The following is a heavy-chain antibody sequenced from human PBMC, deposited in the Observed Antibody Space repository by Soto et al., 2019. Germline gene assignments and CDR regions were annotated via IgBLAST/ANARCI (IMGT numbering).Heavy chain of an antibody. D-gene: IGHD3-9*01. Sequence: PSRTLALTCAVYGGSFSGYYWSWIRQPPGKGLGWIGEINHSGSTNYNPSLKSRVTISVDTSKNQFSLKLSSVTAADTAVYYCARGIRMNGYYCLDVWGPGTTVTVSS. CDR2: INHSGST. V-gene: IGHV4-34*01. CDR3: ARGIRMNGYYCLDV. J-gene: IGHJ6*02. CDR1: GGSFSGYY.